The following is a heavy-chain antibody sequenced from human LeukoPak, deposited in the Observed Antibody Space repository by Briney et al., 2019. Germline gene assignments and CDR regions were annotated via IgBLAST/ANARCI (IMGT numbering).Heavy chain of an antibody. Sequence: SETLSLTCTVSGGSISSYYWSWVRQPPGKGLEWIGYIYYTGSTNYNPSLKSRVTISVDTSKNQFSLKLSSVTAADTAVYYCARRTWVDYWGQGILVTVSS. V-gene: IGHV4-59*08. J-gene: IGHJ4*02. D-gene: IGHD2-2*01. CDR2: IYYTGST. CDR1: GGSISSYY. CDR3: ARRTWVDY.